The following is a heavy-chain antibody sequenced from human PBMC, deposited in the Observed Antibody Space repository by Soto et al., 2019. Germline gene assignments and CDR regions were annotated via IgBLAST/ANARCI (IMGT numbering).Heavy chain of an antibody. CDR2: IYPGDSDT. CDR1: GYRFTNYW. D-gene: IGHD2-21*02. CDR3: ARGGGIVVVTAPYDH. Sequence: GESLKISCKGSGYRFTNYWIGWVRQMPGKGLEWMGIIYPGDSDTRYSPSFQGQVTISADKSINPAYLQWSSLKASDTAVYYCARGGGIVVVTAPYDHWGQGTRVTVSS. V-gene: IGHV5-51*01. J-gene: IGHJ4*02.